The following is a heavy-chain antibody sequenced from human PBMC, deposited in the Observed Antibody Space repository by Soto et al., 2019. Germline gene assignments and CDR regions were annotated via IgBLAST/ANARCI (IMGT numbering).Heavy chain of an antibody. Sequence: GESLKISCKGSGYGFTSYWIGWVRQMPGKGLEWMGIIYPGDSDTRYSPSFRGQVTISADKSISTAYLQWSSLKASDTAMYYCARFIYYDSSGVYYYYGMDVWGQGTTVTVSS. CDR3: ARFIYYDSSGVYYYYGMDV. D-gene: IGHD3-22*01. CDR1: GYGFTSYW. CDR2: IYPGDSDT. V-gene: IGHV5-51*01. J-gene: IGHJ6*02.